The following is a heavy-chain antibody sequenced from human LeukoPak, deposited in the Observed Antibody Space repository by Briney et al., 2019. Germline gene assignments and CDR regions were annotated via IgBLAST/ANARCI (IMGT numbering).Heavy chain of an antibody. CDR3: ASEQQLAGRQY. CDR2: ISSSSSYI. D-gene: IGHD6-13*01. CDR1: GFTFSSYS. Sequence: GGSLRLSCAASGFTFSSYSMNWVRQAPGKGLEWVSSISSSSSYIYYAVSVKGRFTISRDNAKNSLYLHMNSLRAEDTAVYYCASEQQLAGRQYWGQGTLVTVSS. V-gene: IGHV3-21*01. J-gene: IGHJ4*02.